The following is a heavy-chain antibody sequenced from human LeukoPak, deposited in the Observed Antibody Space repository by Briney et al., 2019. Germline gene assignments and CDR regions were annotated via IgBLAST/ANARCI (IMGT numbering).Heavy chain of an antibody. D-gene: IGHD7-27*01. CDR2: IYHSGSGST. V-gene: IGHV4-30-2*05. CDR3: VRDQGLGLNPDGFDI. J-gene: IGHJ3*02. Sequence: PSETLSLTCTVSGGSISSGGHSWSWIRQPPGKGLEWIGYIYHSGSGSTYYNPSLKSRVTISIDTSKNQFSLRLYSVTAADTAVYFCVRDQGLGLNPDGFDIWGQGAMVTVSS. CDR1: GGSISSGGHS.